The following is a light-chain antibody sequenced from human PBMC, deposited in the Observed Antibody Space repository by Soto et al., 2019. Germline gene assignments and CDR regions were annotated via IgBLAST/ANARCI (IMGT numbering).Light chain of an antibody. Sequence: QSALTQPASVSGSPGQSITISCTGTSSDVGSYNLVSWYQQHPGKAPKLMIYEGSKRPSGVSNRFSGSKSGNTASLTISGLQAEDEADYYCCSYAGSIRVFGGGTKVTVL. CDR3: CSYAGSIRV. J-gene: IGLJ2*01. CDR2: EGS. CDR1: SSDVGSYNL. V-gene: IGLV2-23*01.